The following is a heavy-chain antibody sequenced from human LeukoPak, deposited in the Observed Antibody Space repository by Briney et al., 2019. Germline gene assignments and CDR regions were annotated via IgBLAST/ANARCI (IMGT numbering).Heavy chain of an antibody. CDR1: GYSFTSYW. D-gene: IGHD3-10*01. V-gene: IGHV5-51*01. J-gene: IGHJ6*02. Sequence: GESLKISCKGSGYSFTSYWIGWVRQMPGKGLEWMGIICPGDSDTRYSPSFQGQVTISADKSISTAYLQWSSLKASDTAMYYCARLGGITMVRGVIHDGMDVWGQGTTVTVSS. CDR2: ICPGDSDT. CDR3: ARLGGITMVRGVIHDGMDV.